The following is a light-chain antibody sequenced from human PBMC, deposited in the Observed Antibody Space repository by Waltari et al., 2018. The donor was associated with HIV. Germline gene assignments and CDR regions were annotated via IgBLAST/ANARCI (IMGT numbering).Light chain of an antibody. CDR3: QQYDSYPWT. CDR2: KAS. V-gene: IGKV1-5*03. J-gene: IGKJ1*01. CDR1: QSISAW. Sequence: DIQMTQSPSTLSASVGDRVPLTCRASQSISAWLAWYQQNPGQAPKLLIYKASTLQRGVPSRFSGSGSGTEFTLTISSLQPDDFATYYCQQYDSYPWTFGHGTKVEI.